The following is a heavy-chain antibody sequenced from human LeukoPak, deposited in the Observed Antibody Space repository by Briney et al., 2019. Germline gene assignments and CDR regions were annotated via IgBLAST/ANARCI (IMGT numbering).Heavy chain of an antibody. Sequence: GGSLRLSCAASGFIVSRNHMNWVRQAPGKGLEWVSVIYSGAATYYADTAKGRFTISRDNSKNTLYLQMTGLRIEDTAVYYCARDSSTDAFDIWGRGTMVTVSS. CDR3: ARDSSTDAFDI. J-gene: IGHJ3*02. CDR2: IYSGAAT. V-gene: IGHV3-66*02. D-gene: IGHD2-15*01. CDR1: GFIVSRNH.